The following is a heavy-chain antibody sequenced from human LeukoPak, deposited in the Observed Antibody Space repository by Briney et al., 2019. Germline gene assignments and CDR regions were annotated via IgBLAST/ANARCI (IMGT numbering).Heavy chain of an antibody. Sequence: SETLSLTCAVYGGSFSGYYWSWIRQPPGKGLEWIGEINHSGSTNYNPSLKSRVTISVDTSKNQFSLKLSPVTAADTAVYYCARAPRIRGYDILTGYYKPYYFDYWGQGTLVTVSS. CDR3: ARAPRIRGYDILTGYYKPYYFDY. CDR1: GGSFSGYY. D-gene: IGHD3-9*01. J-gene: IGHJ4*02. CDR2: INHSGST. V-gene: IGHV4-34*01.